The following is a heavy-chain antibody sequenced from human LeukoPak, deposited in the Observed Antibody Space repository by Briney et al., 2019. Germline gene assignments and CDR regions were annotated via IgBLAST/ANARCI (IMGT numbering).Heavy chain of an antibody. Sequence: SVKVSCKASGGTFSSYAISWVLQAPGQGLEWMGRIIPIFGAANYEPKFQGRVTITTDESTSTAYMVLSSLRSEATAVYYCARDVAADYWTAGYYFDYWGQGTLVTVSS. CDR1: GGTFSSYA. V-gene: IGHV1-69*05. CDR3: ARDVAADYWTAGYYFDY. D-gene: IGHD3-3*01. J-gene: IGHJ4*02. CDR2: IIPIFGAA.